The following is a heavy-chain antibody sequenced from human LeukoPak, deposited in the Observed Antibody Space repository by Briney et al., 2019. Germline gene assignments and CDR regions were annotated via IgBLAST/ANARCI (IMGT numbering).Heavy chain of an antibody. CDR1: GFTFDDYA. Sequence: GRSLRLSCAASGFTFDDYAMHWVRQAPGKGLEWVSGISWNSGSIGYADSVKGRFTISRDNAKNSLYLQMNSLRAEDTAVYYCARKVPVDFDYWGQGTLVTVSS. CDR2: ISWNSGSI. V-gene: IGHV3-9*01. CDR3: ARKVPVDFDY. J-gene: IGHJ4*02. D-gene: IGHD2-15*01.